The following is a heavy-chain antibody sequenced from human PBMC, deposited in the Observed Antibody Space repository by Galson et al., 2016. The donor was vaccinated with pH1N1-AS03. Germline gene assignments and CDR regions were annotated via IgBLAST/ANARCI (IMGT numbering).Heavy chain of an antibody. CDR3: ARGLGYCSGKQCFVHFDP. Sequence: ETLSLTCTVSGLSISSGSYWGWIRQSPGKGLEWIGNIYHAANTYYHPSFKTRVTMSVDTSKSHFSLSLRSVTAADTAMYYCARGLGYCSGKQCFVHFDPWGQGIRVTVS. CDR2: IYHAANT. J-gene: IGHJ5*02. CDR1: GLSISSGSY. V-gene: IGHV4-38-2*02. D-gene: IGHD2-15*01.